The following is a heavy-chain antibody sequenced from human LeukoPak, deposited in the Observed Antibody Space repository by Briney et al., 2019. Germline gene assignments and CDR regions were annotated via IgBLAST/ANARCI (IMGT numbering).Heavy chain of an antibody. Sequence: GGSLRLSCAASGFSFDNYAMSWVRQAPGKGLEWVSAISGGGSGTYYADSVKGRFTISRDNSKNTLYLQMNSLTAEDTAVFYCAKDGVILAPGVYWYMDVWGRGTTVTVSS. CDR1: GFSFDNYA. CDR2: ISGGGSGT. D-gene: IGHD3-16*02. CDR3: AKDGVILAPGVYWYMDV. V-gene: IGHV3-23*01. J-gene: IGHJ6*03.